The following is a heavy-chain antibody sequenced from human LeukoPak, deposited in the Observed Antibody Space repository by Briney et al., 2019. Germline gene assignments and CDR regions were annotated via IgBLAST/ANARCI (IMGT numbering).Heavy chain of an antibody. CDR1: GGSISSGDYY. CDR2: IYYGGST. Sequence: PSQTLSLTCTVSGGSISSGDYYWSWIRQPPGKGLEWIGYIYYGGSTYYNPSLKSRVTISVDTSKNQFSLKLSSVTAADTAVYYCARDPVEMATSDAFDIWGQGTMVTVSS. D-gene: IGHD5-24*01. CDR3: ARDPVEMATSDAFDI. V-gene: IGHV4-30-4*08. J-gene: IGHJ3*02.